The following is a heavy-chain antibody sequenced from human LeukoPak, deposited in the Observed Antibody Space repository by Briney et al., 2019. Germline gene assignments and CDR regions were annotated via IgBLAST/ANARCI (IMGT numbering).Heavy chain of an antibody. CDR3: ARVSGGGGSQNFDY. V-gene: IGHV4-31*03. Sequence: KTSQTLSLTCTVSGGSISSGGYYWSWIRQHPGKGLEWTGYIYYSGSTYYNPSLKSRVTISVDTSKNQFSLKLSSVTAADTAVYYCARVSGGGGSQNFDYWGQGTLVTVSS. CDR1: GGSISSGGYY. J-gene: IGHJ4*02. CDR2: IYYSGST. D-gene: IGHD2-15*01.